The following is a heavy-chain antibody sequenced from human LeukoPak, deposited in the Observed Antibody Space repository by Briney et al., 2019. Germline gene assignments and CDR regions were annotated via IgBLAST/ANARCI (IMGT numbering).Heavy chain of an antibody. CDR1: GFTFSNYW. Sequence: QTGGSLRLSCAASGFTFSNYWMHWVRQAPGKGLEYVSAISSNGGSTYYGDSVKGRFTISRDNSKNTLYLQMSSLRAEDTAVYYCVKARGIQLWLPGDYWGQGTLVTVSS. D-gene: IGHD5-18*01. V-gene: IGHV3-64D*09. CDR3: VKARGIQLWLPGDY. CDR2: ISSNGGST. J-gene: IGHJ4*02.